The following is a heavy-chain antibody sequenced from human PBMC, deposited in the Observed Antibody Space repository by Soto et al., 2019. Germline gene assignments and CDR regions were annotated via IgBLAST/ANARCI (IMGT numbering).Heavy chain of an antibody. J-gene: IGHJ2*01. D-gene: IGHD2-21*02. Sequence: SETLSLTCTVSGGSISSHYRTWIRQSPGKGLEWLGYIYYSGSPNYNPSLESRVTISEDTSKNQFSLQLASVTAADTAVYYCAGRRDDCNGWYLNMWGRGTLVTVSA. V-gene: IGHV4-59*08. CDR1: GGSISSHY. CDR2: IYYSGSP. CDR3: AGRRDDCNGWYLNM.